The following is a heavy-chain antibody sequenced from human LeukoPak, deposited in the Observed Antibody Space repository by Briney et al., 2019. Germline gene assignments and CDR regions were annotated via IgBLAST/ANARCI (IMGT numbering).Heavy chain of an antibody. J-gene: IGHJ6*04. CDR2: ISSSGSTI. Sequence: GGSLRLSCAASGFTFSSYEMNWVRQAPGKGLEWVSYISSSGSTIYYADSVKGRFTISRDNAKNSLYLQMNSLRAEDTAVFYCAELGTTMIGGVWGKGTTVTISS. D-gene: IGHD3-10*02. V-gene: IGHV3-48*03. CDR3: AELGTTMIGGV. CDR1: GFTFSSYE.